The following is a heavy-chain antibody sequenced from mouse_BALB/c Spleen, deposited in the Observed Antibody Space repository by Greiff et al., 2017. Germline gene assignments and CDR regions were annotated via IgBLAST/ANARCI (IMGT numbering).Heavy chain of an antibody. CDR2: INPSSGYT. CDR3: ARSGVYYGNSFAY. Sequence: QVHVKQSGAELARPGASVKMSCKASGYTFTSYTMHWVKQRPGQGLEWIGYINPSSGYTEYNQKFKDKTTLTADKSSSTAYMQLSSLTSEDSAVYYCARSGVYYGNSFAYWGQGTTLTVSS. CDR1: GYTFTSYT. J-gene: IGHJ2*01. V-gene: IGHV1-4*02. D-gene: IGHD2-1*01.